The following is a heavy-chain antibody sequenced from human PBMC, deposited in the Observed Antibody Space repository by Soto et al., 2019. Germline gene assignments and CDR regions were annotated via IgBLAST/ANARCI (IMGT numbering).Heavy chain of an antibody. CDR1: GGTFSSYA. D-gene: IGHD6-19*01. V-gene: IGHV1-69*06. CDR2: IIPIFGTA. CDR3: ASSRGGSGWYNY. J-gene: IGHJ4*02. Sequence: SVKVSFKASGGTFSSYAISWVRQAPGQGLEWMGGIIPIFGTANYAQKFQGRVTITADKSTSTAYMELSSLRSEDTAVYYCASSRGGSGWYNYWGQGTLVTVSS.